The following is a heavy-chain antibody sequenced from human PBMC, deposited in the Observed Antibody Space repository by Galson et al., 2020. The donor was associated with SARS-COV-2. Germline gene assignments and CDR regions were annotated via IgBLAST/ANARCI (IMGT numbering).Heavy chain of an antibody. J-gene: IGHJ2*01. D-gene: IGHD6-19*01. Sequence: GGSLRLSCAASGFTFSNFAMSWVRQRPGKGLEWVSSISASGGSTYYADSMKDHFTISRDNSKNTMYLHVNSLRAEDTAGYYCATWVAGRAGVRYCELWGRGTLVTVSS. CDR1: GFTFSNFA. CDR3: ATWVAGRAGVRYCEL. V-gene: IGHV3-23*01. CDR2: ISASGGST.